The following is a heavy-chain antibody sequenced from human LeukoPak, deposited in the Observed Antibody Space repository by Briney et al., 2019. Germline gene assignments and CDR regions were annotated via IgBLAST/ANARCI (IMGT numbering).Heavy chain of an antibody. CDR3: ARDDFWSDRYYYYMDV. CDR1: GYTFTSSG. Sequence: ASVKVSCKASGYTFTSSGISWVRQAPGQGLEWMGWISAYNGIPTYAQKFQGRVIMTTDTSTTTTYMELTSLRSDDTAVYFCARDDFWSDRYYYYMDVWGKGTTVTISS. V-gene: IGHV1-18*01. J-gene: IGHJ6*03. CDR2: ISAYNGIP. D-gene: IGHD3-3*01.